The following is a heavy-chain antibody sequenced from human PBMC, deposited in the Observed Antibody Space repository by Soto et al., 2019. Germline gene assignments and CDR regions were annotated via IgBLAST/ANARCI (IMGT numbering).Heavy chain of an antibody. J-gene: IGHJ4*02. CDR1: GFTFSSYG. CDR3: AKLYCSGSNCYSWGLDY. CDR2: ISYDGSSK. V-gene: IGHV3-30*18. D-gene: IGHD2-15*01. Sequence: GGSLRLSCAASGFTFSSYGLHWVRQAPGKGLEWVAVISYDGSSKYYADSVKGRFAISRDNSKNTLYLQMNSLRAEDTAVYYCAKLYCSGSNCYSWGLDYWGQGTLVTVSS.